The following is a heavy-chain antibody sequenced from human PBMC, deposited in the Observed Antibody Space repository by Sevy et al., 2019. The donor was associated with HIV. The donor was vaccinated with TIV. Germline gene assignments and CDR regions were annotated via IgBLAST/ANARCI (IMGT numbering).Heavy chain of an antibody. CDR3: AKYRMQAYGANSWFDP. CDR1: GGSISRGDYY. CDR2: IHNTGST. Sequence: SETLSLTCTVSGGSISRGDYYWSWIRQPPGKGLEWIGYIHNTGSTYYNPSLKSRITISVDTSKNQFSLRLSSVTAADTAMYYCAKYRMQAYGANSWFDPWGQGILVTVSS. D-gene: IGHD4-17*01. J-gene: IGHJ5*02. V-gene: IGHV4-30-4*01.